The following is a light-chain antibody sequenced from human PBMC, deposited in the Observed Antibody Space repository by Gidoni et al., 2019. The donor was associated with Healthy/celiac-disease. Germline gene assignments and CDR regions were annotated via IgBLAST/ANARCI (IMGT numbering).Light chain of an antibody. CDR1: QGISSY. J-gene: IGKJ1*01. CDR2: AAS. CDR3: QQYYSYPPT. Sequence: AIRMTQSPSSLSASTGDRVTITCRASQGISSYLAWYQQKPGKAPKLLIYAASTLQSGVPSRFSGSGSGTDFTLTISCLQSADFATYYCQQYYSYPPTFXQXTKVEIK. V-gene: IGKV1-8*01.